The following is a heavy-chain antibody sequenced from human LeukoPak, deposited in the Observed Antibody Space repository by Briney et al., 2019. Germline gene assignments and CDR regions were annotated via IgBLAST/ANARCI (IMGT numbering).Heavy chain of an antibody. CDR1: GFTFSSYS. CDR3: ARVQWLVLGYGMDV. CDR2: ISSSSSYI. J-gene: IGHJ6*02. Sequence: PGGSLRLSCAASGFTFSSYSMNWVRQAPGKGLEWVSSISSSSSYIYYADSVKGRFTISRDNAKNSLYLQMNSLRAEDTAVYYCARVQWLVLGYGMDVWGQGTTVTVSS. D-gene: IGHD6-19*01. V-gene: IGHV3-21*01.